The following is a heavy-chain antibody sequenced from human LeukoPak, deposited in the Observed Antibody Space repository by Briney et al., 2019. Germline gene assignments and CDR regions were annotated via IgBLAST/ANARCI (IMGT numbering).Heavy chain of an antibody. Sequence: ASETLSLTCSVSDYSISSGYNWGWIRQPPGKGPEWIGSTHHNGPTFYHPSLKSRVTIPVDTSLNQVSLNLNSVTAADTAVYYCAREQWGSTFPDYWGQGVLVIVSS. J-gene: IGHJ4*02. CDR1: DYSISSGYN. CDR3: AREQWGSTFPDY. D-gene: IGHD1-26*01. V-gene: IGHV4-38-2*02. CDR2: THHNGPT.